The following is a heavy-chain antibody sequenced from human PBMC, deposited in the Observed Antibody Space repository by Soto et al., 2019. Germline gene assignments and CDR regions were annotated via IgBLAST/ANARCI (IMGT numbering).Heavy chain of an antibody. V-gene: IGHV4-30-2*01. Sequence: SETLSFTCAVSGGSISSGCYSLSWILHPPGKGLEWIGYIYHSGSTYYNPSLKSRVTISVDRSKNQFSLKLSSVNAADTAVYYCCRARRFTTAVTQPHRSTMAFECWGQGTLVTGSS. CDR2: IYHSGST. CDR3: CRARRFTTAVTQPHRSTMAFEC. J-gene: IGHJ4*02. CDR1: GGSISSGCYS. D-gene: IGHD3-22*01.